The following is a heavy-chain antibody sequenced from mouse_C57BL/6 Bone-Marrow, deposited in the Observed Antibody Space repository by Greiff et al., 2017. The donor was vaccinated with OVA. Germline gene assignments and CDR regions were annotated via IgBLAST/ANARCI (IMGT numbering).Heavy chain of an antibody. CDR3: ATLGWDEFAY. D-gene: IGHD4-1*01. CDR1: GFTFSDYG. V-gene: IGHV5-17*01. CDR2: ISSGSSTI. Sequence: DVQLVESGGGLVKPGGSLKLSCAASGFTFSDYGMHWVRQAPEKGLEWVAYISSGSSTIYYADTVKGRFTISRDNAKNTLFLQMTSLRSEDTAMYYCATLGWDEFAYWGQGTLVTVSA. J-gene: IGHJ3*01.